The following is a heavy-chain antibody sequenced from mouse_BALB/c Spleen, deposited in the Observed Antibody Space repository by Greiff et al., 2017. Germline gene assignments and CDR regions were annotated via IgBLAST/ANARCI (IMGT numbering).Heavy chain of an antibody. CDR1: GDSITSGY. D-gene: IGHD2-14*01. J-gene: IGHJ4*01. V-gene: IGHV3-8*02. Sequence: EVQRVESGPSLVKPSQTLSLTCSVTGDSITSGYWNWIRKFPGNKLEYMGYISYSGSTYYNPSLKSRISITRDTSKNQYYLQLNSVTTEDTATYYCARSNYRYEGAMDYWGQGTSVTVSS. CDR2: ISYSGST. CDR3: ARSNYRYEGAMDY.